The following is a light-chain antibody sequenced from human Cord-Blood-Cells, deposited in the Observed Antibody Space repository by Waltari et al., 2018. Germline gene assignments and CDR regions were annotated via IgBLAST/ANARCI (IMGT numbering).Light chain of an antibody. CDR2: LGS. J-gene: IGKJ2*01. Sequence: DIVMTQSPLSLPVTPGEPASISCRSSQSLLHSNGYNYLDWYLQKPGPSPQLLIYLGSNRASGVPDRFSGSGSGTDFTLKISRVEAEDVGVYYCMQALQTPYTFGHGTKLEI. CDR1: QSLLHSNGYNY. CDR3: MQALQTPYT. V-gene: IGKV2-28*01.